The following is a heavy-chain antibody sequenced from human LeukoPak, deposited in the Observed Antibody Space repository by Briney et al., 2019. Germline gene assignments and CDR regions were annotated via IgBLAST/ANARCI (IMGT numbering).Heavy chain of an antibody. D-gene: IGHD2-15*01. CDR1: GFTFSTYS. Sequence: PGGSLRLSCAASGFTFSTYSMNWVRQAPGKGLEWVSYISSSISTVYYADSVRGRFTISRDNAKNSLYLQMNSLRVEHTAVYYCARGCSPGTCSPFDYWGQGTLVTVSS. CDR3: ARGCSPGTCSPFDY. V-gene: IGHV3-48*01. J-gene: IGHJ4*02. CDR2: ISSSISTV.